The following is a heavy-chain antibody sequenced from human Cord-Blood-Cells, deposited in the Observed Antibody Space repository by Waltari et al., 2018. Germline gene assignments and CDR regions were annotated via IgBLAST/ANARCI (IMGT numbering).Heavy chain of an antibody. V-gene: IGHV4-31*03. CDR1: GGSISSGGYY. CDR3: ARGTYCGGDCYPFDY. J-gene: IGHJ4*02. Sequence: QVQLQESGPGLVKPSQTLSLTCTVSGGSISSGGYYWSWIRQHPGKGLEWIGYIDYSGSTYYNPSLKSRVTISVDTSKNQFSLKLSSVTAADTAVYYCARGTYCGGDCYPFDYWGQGTLVTVSS. D-gene: IGHD2-21*01. CDR2: IDYSGST.